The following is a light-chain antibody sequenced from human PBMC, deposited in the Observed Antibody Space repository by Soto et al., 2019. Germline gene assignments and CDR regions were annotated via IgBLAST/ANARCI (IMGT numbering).Light chain of an antibody. CDR2: EVS. CDR3: ASHTTTNTRV. Sequence: QSVLTQPASVSGSPGQSIAISCTGTSSDVGAYDYVSWYQQHPDRAPRLVIYEVSNRPSGVSNRFSGSKSVNTATLTISGLQAEDEADYYCASHTTTNTRVVVTGTKVTV. J-gene: IGLJ1*01. V-gene: IGLV2-14*03. CDR1: SSDVGAYDY.